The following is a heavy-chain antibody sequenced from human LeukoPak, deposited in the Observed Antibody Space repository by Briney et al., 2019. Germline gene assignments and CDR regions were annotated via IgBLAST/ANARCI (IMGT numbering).Heavy chain of an antibody. Sequence: ASVKVSCKASGYTFTGYYMHWVRQAPGQGLEWMGWINPHSGGTNYAQKFQGRVTMTRDTSIKTAYMELSRLKSDDTAVYYCARVDIGYMYGYFDFWGQGTLVTVSS. J-gene: IGHJ4*02. V-gene: IGHV1-2*02. CDR3: ARVDIGYMYGYFDF. D-gene: IGHD5-18*01. CDR2: INPHSGGT. CDR1: GYTFTGYY.